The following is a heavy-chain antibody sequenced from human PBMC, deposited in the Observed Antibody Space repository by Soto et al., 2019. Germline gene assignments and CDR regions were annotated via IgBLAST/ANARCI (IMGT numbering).Heavy chain of an antibody. D-gene: IGHD2-8*01. CDR3: TRDDVHFNGDRYYGVPMDV. V-gene: IGHV3-66*01. J-gene: IGHJ6*04. CDR1: GFSVSSKY. CDR2: IQSGGTT. Sequence: EVQLVESGGDLVQPEGSLRLSCAASGFSVSSKYMSWVRQAPGKGLEWVSLIQSGGTTYYAGSVKGRFTISRDYSENTLFLQMNSLRVEDTAVYYCTRDDVHFNGDRYYGVPMDVSGKGTTVTVSA.